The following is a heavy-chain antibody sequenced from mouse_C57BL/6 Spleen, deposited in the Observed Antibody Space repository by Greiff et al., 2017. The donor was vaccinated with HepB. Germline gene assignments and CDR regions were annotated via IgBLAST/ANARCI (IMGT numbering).Heavy chain of an antibody. Sequence: QVQLKQSGAELVRPGASVTLSCKASGYTFTDYEMHWVKQTPVHGLEWIGAIDPETGGTAYNQKFKGKAILTADKSSSTAYMELRSLTSEDSAVYYCTNYYGSSPYYAMDYWGQGTSVTVSS. CDR2: IDPETGGT. J-gene: IGHJ4*01. V-gene: IGHV1-15*01. CDR3: TNYYGSSPYYAMDY. D-gene: IGHD1-1*01. CDR1: GYTFTDYE.